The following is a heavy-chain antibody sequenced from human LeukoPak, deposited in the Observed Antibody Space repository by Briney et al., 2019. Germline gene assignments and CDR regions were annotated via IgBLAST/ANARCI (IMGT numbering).Heavy chain of an antibody. Sequence: GGSLRLSCAASGFTASSNYMSWVRQAPGKGLEWVSVISSGGSTYYADSVKGRLTISRDNAKNSLYLQMNSLRAEDTAVYYCARDEGYYGSGSYSDYWGQGTLVTVSS. CDR1: GFTASSNY. V-gene: IGHV3-53*01. D-gene: IGHD3-10*01. CDR3: ARDEGYYGSGSYSDY. J-gene: IGHJ4*02. CDR2: ISSGGST.